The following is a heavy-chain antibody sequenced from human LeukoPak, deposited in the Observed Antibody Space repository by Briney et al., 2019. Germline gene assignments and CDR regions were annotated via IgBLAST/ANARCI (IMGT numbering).Heavy chain of an antibody. V-gene: IGHV1-46*01. J-gene: IGHJ4*02. Sequence: EASVKVSCKASGYTFTSYYMHWVRQAPGQGLEWMGIINPSGGSTSYAKKFQGRVTMTRDTSTSTVYMELSSLRSEDTAVYYCARDPAGMVRGARIDYWGQGTLVTVSS. CDR2: INPSGGST. CDR3: ARDPAGMVRGARIDY. D-gene: IGHD3-10*01. CDR1: GYTFTSYY.